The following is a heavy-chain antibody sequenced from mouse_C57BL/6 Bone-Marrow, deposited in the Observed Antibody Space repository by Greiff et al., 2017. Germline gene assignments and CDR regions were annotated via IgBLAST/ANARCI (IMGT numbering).Heavy chain of an antibody. D-gene: IGHD2-4*01. CDR2: IDPETGGT. J-gene: IGHJ4*01. Sequence: LQQSGAELVRPGASVTLSCKASGYTFTDYEMHWVKQTPVHGLEWIGAIDPETGGTAYNQKFKGKAILTADKSSSTAYMELRSLTSEDSAVYYCTRFHYDLYYYAMDYWGQGTSVTVSS. CDR1: GYTFTDYE. V-gene: IGHV1-15*01. CDR3: TRFHYDLYYYAMDY.